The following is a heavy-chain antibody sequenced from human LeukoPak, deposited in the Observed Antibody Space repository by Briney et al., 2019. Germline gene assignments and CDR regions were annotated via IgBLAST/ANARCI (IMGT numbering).Heavy chain of an antibody. Sequence: KTSETLSLTCAVYGGSFSGYYWSWIRQPPGKGLEWIGEINHSGSTNYNPSLKSRVTISVDTSKNQFSLNLSSVTAADTAVYYCARGGGYSYGKLDYWGQGTLVTVSS. V-gene: IGHV4-34*01. D-gene: IGHD5-18*01. CDR1: GGSFSGYY. J-gene: IGHJ4*02. CDR3: ARGGGYSYGKLDY. CDR2: INHSGST.